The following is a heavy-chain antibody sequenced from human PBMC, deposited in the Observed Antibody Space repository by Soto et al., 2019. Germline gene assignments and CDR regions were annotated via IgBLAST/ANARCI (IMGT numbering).Heavy chain of an antibody. J-gene: IGHJ6*02. V-gene: IGHV4-30-4*08. Sequence: SETLSLTCPVCGGCICCEYYHWTWIRQSPGKGLEWIGYIHYSGSIIYNPSFKSRVTISVDTSKNQFSLQLSSVTAADTAVYFCAREDDGGDRDYYGLDVWGQGTTVTVSS. CDR1: GGCICCEYYH. D-gene: IGHD2-21*02. CDR3: AREDDGGDRDYYGLDV. CDR2: IHYSGSI.